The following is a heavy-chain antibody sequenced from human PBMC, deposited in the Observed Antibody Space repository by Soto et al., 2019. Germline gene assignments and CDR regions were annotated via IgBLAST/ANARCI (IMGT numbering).Heavy chain of an antibody. D-gene: IGHD2-2*01. CDR2: IYHSGLT. Sequence: PSETLSLTCTVSGCSVSSGSYYWSWIRQPPGKGLEWIGYIYHSGLTNYNASLQSRLTVSVETSKNQFSLNLTSVTAADTAIYYCATSNTTCPGCYSWGQGTLVTVSS. J-gene: IGHJ5*02. CDR1: GCSVSSGSYY. V-gene: IGHV4-61*01. CDR3: ATSNTTCPGCYS.